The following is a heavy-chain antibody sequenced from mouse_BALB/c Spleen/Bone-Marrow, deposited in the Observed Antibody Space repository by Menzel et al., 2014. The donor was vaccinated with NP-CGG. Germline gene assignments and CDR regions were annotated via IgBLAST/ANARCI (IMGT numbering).Heavy chain of an antibody. CDR2: IDPANGNT. CDR1: GFNIKDTY. Sequence: QLQQSGAELVKPGASVKLSCTASGFNIKDTYMHWVKQRPEQGLEWIGRIDPANGNTKYDPKFQGKATITADTSSNTAYLQLSSLTSEDTAVYCCARYDYGVYFDYWGQGTTLTVSS. CDR3: ARYDYGVYFDY. V-gene: IGHV14-3*02. J-gene: IGHJ2*01. D-gene: IGHD2-4*01.